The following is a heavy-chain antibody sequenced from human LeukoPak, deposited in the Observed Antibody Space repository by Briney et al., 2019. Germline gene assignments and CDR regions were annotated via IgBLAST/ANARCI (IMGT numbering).Heavy chain of an antibody. Sequence: GGSLRLSCVASGFTFSDYYMSWIRQAPGKGLEWVSYISSSGSTIYYADSVKGRFTISRDNAKNSLYLQMNSLRAEDTAVYYCARLAYCGGDCYFYFDYWGQGTLVTVSS. J-gene: IGHJ4*02. CDR1: GFTFSDYY. D-gene: IGHD2-21*01. CDR3: ARLAYCGGDCYFYFDY. V-gene: IGHV3-11*04. CDR2: ISSSGSTI.